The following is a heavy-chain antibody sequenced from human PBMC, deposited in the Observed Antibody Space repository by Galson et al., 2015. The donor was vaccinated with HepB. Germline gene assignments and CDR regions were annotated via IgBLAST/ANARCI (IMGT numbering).Heavy chain of an antibody. CDR3: ASLKGIQLWYFDY. CDR1: GFTVSSYS. CDR2: IYSGGST. Sequence: SLRLSCAASGFTVSSYSMSWVRQAPGKGLEWVSVIYSGGSTYYADSVKGRFTISRDNSKNTLYLQMNSLRAEDTAVYYCASLKGIQLWYFDYWGQGTLVTVSS. J-gene: IGHJ4*02. D-gene: IGHD5-18*01. V-gene: IGHV3-53*01.